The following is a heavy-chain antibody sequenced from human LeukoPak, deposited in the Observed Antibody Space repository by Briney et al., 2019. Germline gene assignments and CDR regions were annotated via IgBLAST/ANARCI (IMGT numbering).Heavy chain of an antibody. Sequence: GGSLRLSCAASGFTFSSYWMSWVRQAPGKGLEWVANIKQDGGEKYYVDSVKGRFTISRDNAKNSLYPQMNSLRAEDTAVYYCARRGGDCSSTSCYAQRGHYYYYYMDVWGKGTTVTVSS. CDR2: IKQDGGEK. J-gene: IGHJ6*03. D-gene: IGHD2-2*01. CDR3: ARRGGDCSSTSCYAQRGHYYYYYMDV. CDR1: GFTFSSYW. V-gene: IGHV3-7*01.